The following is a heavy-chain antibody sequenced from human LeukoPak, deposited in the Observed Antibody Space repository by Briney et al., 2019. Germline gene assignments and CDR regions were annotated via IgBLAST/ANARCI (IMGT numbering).Heavy chain of an antibody. Sequence: GGSLRLSCAASGFTVSTNYMSWVRQAPGKGLEWVSVIYSGGSTYYADSVKGRFTISRDKSKNTLYLQMNSLRSDDTAVYYCARDFPTYSSRSSRRGWFDPWGQGTLVTVS. J-gene: IGHJ5*02. CDR3: ARDFPTYSSRSSRRGWFDP. CDR2: IYSGGST. D-gene: IGHD6-13*01. CDR1: GFTVSTNY. V-gene: IGHV3-53*05.